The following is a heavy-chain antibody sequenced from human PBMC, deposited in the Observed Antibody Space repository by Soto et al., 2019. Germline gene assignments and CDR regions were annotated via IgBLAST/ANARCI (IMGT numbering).Heavy chain of an antibody. CDR3: ARDRDAYGHGFFDY. D-gene: IGHD3-10*01. V-gene: IGHV3-11*05. Sequence: GGSMRLSRAASGLTFSDFYMTWIRQDTGKGLEWISCISSTSTHTNYADSVKGRFTVSRDNANNSPYLEMNNLRADDTAVYFWARDRDAYGHGFFDYWGRGALVTVSP. CDR1: GLTFSDFY. CDR2: ISSTSTHT. J-gene: IGHJ4*02.